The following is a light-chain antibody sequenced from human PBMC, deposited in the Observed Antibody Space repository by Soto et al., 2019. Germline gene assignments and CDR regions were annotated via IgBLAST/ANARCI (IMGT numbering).Light chain of an antibody. CDR1: QSVSSSY. J-gene: IGKJ3*01. CDR2: GAS. V-gene: IGKV3-20*01. CDR3: QQYGTSPFT. Sequence: EIVLTQSPGPLSLSPGERATLSCRASQSVSSSYLAWYQQKPGQAPRLLIYGASSRATGIPDRFSGGGSGTDFTLTISRLEPEDFAVYYCQQYGTSPFTFGPGTKVDIK.